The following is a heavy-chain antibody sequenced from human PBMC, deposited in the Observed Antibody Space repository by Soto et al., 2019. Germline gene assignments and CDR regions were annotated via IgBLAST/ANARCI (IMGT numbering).Heavy chain of an antibody. CDR3: ARHIGRGRRPPTPFDY. CDR1: GGSINSFY. Sequence: TLSLTCTVSGGSINSFYWSWIRQPPGKGLEWIGYSGTTNYNPSLKSRVTISVDTSKNQFSLKLSSVTAADTAVYYCARHIGRGRRPPTPFDYWGQGAPVTVSS. D-gene: IGHD6-25*01. J-gene: IGHJ4*02. CDR2: SGTT. V-gene: IGHV4-59*08.